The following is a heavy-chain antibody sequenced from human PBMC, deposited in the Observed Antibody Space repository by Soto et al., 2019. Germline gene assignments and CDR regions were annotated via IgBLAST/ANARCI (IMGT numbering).Heavy chain of an antibody. D-gene: IGHD1-26*01. CDR2: SGNKANSDTT. CDR1: GSTLSDHC. CDR3: TRGYSGIDIYAFDI. J-gene: IGHJ3*02. V-gene: IGHV3-72*01. Sequence: GGSLRLSCAASGSTLSDHCVDWVRQAPGQGLEWVGRSGNKANSDTTEYGSSVKGRFTISRDDSKNSMYLQMNSLKTEDTAVYYCTRGYSGIDIYAFDIWGQGTLVTVSS.